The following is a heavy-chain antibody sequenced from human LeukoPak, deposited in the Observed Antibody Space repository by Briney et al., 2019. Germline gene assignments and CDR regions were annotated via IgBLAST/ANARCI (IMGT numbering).Heavy chain of an antibody. V-gene: IGHV4-59*01. Sequence: SETLTLTCTVSGGSISSYYWSWIRQPPGKGLEWIGYIYYSGSTNYNPSLKSRVTLSVDTSKNQFSLKLSSVTAADTAVYYCARGGGSGYSYGWGQGTLVTVSS. CDR2: IYYSGST. J-gene: IGHJ4*02. D-gene: IGHD5-18*01. CDR1: GGSISSYY. CDR3: ARGGGSGYSYG.